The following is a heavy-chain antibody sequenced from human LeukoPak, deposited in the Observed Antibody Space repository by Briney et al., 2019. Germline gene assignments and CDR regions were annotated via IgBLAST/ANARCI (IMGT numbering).Heavy chain of an antibody. CDR1: GFTFSNYG. CDR2: ISYDGNNK. V-gene: IGHV3-30*18. J-gene: IGHJ6*02. Sequence: GRSLRLSCAASGFTFSNYGVHWVRQAPGKGLEWVAVISYDGNNKYYADSVKGRFTISRDNSKNTLYLQMNTLRAEDTAVYYCAKEIDSSSWSNHYYYYGVDVWGQGTTVTVSS. D-gene: IGHD6-13*01. CDR3: AKEIDSSSWSNHYYYYGVDV.